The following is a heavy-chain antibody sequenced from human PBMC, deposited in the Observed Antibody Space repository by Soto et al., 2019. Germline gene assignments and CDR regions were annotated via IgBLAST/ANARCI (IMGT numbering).Heavy chain of an antibody. CDR2: INTDGTYT. J-gene: IGHJ4*02. Sequence: EMQLVESGGGLVQPGGSLRLSCVASGLSFRNYWVHWVRQAPGKGLEWVSRINTDGTYTSNADPVKGRFTISRDNAKNTLYLQMNSLRVEDTAVYFCAGLGYDWNGWDWGPGTLVTVSS. CDR1: GLSFRNYW. D-gene: IGHD1-20*01. CDR3: AGLGYDWNGWD. V-gene: IGHV3-74*01.